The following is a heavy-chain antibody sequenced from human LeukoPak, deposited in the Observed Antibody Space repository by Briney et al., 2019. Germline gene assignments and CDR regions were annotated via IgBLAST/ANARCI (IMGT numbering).Heavy chain of an antibody. J-gene: IGHJ4*02. CDR1: GGSISTNDYY. Sequence: PSETLSLTCTVSGGSISTNDYYWGWIRQPPGKGLEWIGNIYYSGSTYYNPSLKSRVTISVDTSKNQFSLKLSSVTAADTAVYYCARHGSGSYVAENLQGGCFDYWGQGTLVTVSS. D-gene: IGHD3-10*01. V-gene: IGHV4-39*01. CDR3: ARHGSGSYVAENLQGGCFDY. CDR2: IYYSGST.